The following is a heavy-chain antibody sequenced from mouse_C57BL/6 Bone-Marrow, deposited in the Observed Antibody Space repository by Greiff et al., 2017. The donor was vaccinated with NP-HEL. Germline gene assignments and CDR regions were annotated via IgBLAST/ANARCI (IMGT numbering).Heavy chain of an antibody. CDR3: ARSGIYYDFYIDV. D-gene: IGHD2-4*01. CDR2: IHPNSGST. CDR1: GYTFTSYW. Sequence: QVQLQQPGAELVKPGASVKLSCKASGYTFTSYWMHWVKQRPGQGLEWIGMIHPNSGSTNYNEKFKSKATLTVDKSSSTAYMQLSSLTSEDSAVYYCARSGIYYDFYIDVWGTGTTVTVSS. V-gene: IGHV1-64*01. J-gene: IGHJ1*03.